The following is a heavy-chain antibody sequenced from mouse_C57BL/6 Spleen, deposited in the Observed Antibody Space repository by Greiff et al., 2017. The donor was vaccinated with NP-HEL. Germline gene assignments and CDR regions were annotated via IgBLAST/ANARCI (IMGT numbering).Heavy chain of an antibody. D-gene: IGHD2-4*01. CDR2: IDPETGGT. CDR3: TDLYDYDESCDY. V-gene: IGHV1-15*01. J-gene: IGHJ2*01. CDR1: GYTFTDYE. Sequence: QVQLQQSGAELVRPGASVTLSCKASGYTFTDYEMHWVKQTPVHGLEWIGAIDPETGGTAYNQKFKGKAILTADKSSSTAYMELRSLTSEDSAVYYCTDLYDYDESCDYWGQGTTLTVSS.